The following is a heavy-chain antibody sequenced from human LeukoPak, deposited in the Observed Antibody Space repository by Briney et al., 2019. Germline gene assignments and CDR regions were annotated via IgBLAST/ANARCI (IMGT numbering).Heavy chain of an antibody. Sequence: PSETLSLTCTVAGGSISSSSYYWGWIRQPPGKGLEWIGSIYYSGSTYYNPSLKSRVTISVDTSKNQFSLKLSSVTAADTAVYYCARDKPYSGSYVGTYYYMDVWGKGTTVTISS. J-gene: IGHJ6*03. CDR2: IYYSGST. CDR3: ARDKPYSGSYVGTYYYMDV. CDR1: GGSISSSSYY. D-gene: IGHD1-26*01. V-gene: IGHV4-39*07.